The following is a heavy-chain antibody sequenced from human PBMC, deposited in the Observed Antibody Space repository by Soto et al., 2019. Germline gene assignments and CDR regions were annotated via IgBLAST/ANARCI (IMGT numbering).Heavy chain of an antibody. V-gene: IGHV3-21*01. Sequence: EVQLVESGGGLVKPGGSLRLSCAASGFTFSTYSINWVRQAPGKGLEWVASISLSGVYIYYADSLKGRFTISRDNAKNSVFLQINSLRVEDTAVYFCARDSSNRQQGMDVWGHGTTVTVSS. CDR1: GFTFSTYS. J-gene: IGHJ6*02. D-gene: IGHD2-15*01. CDR3: ARDSSNRQQGMDV. CDR2: ISLSGVYI.